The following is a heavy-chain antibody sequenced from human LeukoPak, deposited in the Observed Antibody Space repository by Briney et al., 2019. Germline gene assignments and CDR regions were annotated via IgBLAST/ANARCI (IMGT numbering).Heavy chain of an antibody. D-gene: IGHD4-23*01. CDR3: ARVYGGNAAFDH. J-gene: IGHJ4*02. CDR1: GFTFSSYW. CDR2: INTDGSGT. Sequence: GGSLRLSCAASGFTFSSYWMYWVRQAPGKGLVWVSRINTDGSGTTYADSVKGRFTVSRDNAQNTLFLQMNSLRAEDTAVYFCARVYGGNAAFDHWGQGTLVTVSS. V-gene: IGHV3-74*01.